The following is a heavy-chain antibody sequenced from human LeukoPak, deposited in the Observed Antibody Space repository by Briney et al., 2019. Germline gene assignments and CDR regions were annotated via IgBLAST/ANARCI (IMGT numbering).Heavy chain of an antibody. V-gene: IGHV1-69*04. Sequence: ASVKVSCKASGGTFSSYAISWVRQAPGQGLEWMGRIIPILGIANYAQKFQGRVTITADKSTSTAYMELSSLRSEDTAVYYCASYCSGGSCYEPYFDYWGQGTLVTVSS. CDR3: ASYCSGGSCYEPYFDY. D-gene: IGHD2-15*01. CDR1: GGTFSSYA. CDR2: IIPILGIA. J-gene: IGHJ4*02.